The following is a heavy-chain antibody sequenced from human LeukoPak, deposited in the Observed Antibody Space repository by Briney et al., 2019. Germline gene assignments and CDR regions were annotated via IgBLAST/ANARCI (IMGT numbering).Heavy chain of an antibody. CDR3: AKDKSRYYYYYYMDV. V-gene: IGHV3-9*01. CDR1: GFTFDDYA. Sequence: GGSLRLSCAASGFTFDDYAMHWVQQAPGKGLEWVSGISWNSGSIGYADSVKGRFTISRDNAKNSLYLQMNSLRAEDTALYYCAKDKSRYYYYYYMDVWGKGTTVTISS. J-gene: IGHJ6*03. CDR2: ISWNSGSI.